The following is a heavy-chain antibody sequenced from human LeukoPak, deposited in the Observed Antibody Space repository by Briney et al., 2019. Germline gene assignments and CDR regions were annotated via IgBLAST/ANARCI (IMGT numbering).Heavy chain of an antibody. Sequence: GESLRLSCAAAGLTFDSYDMYWVRQSPGKGPEWVSYISASGISIKYADSVKGRFTISRDNAKNLVYLQMDSLRAEDTAVYYCVPPAAGLHRTISTEYFQHWGQGTPVIVSS. CDR2: ISASGISI. V-gene: IGHV3-48*03. J-gene: IGHJ1*01. CDR3: VPPAAGLHRTISTEYFQH. CDR1: GLTFDSYD. D-gene: IGHD6-13*01.